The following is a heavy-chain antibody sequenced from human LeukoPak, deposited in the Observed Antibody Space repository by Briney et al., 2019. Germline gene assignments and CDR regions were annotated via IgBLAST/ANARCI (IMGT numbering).Heavy chain of an antibody. CDR1: GGTFISYA. J-gene: IGHJ6*02. Sequence: GASVKVSCKASGGTFISYAISWVRQAPGQGLEWMGRIIPILGIANYAQKFQGRVTITADKSTSTAYMELSSLRSEDTAVYYCATGYYYGSGKNGMDVWGQGTTVTVSS. CDR2: IIPILGIA. CDR3: ATGYYYGSGKNGMDV. D-gene: IGHD3-10*01. V-gene: IGHV1-69*04.